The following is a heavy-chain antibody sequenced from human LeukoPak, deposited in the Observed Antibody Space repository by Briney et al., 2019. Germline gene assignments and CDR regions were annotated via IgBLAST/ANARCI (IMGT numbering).Heavy chain of an antibody. D-gene: IGHD1-14*01. CDR1: GYTFIDDY. CDR3: VRQVSDY. Sequence: ASVKVSCKASGYTFIDDYIHWVRQAPGHGLEWMGWINSNSGGTNYAQKFQGRVTMTRDTSISTAYMELSRLRSDDTAVYYCVRQVSDYWGQGTLVTVSS. CDR2: INSNSGGT. V-gene: IGHV1-2*02. J-gene: IGHJ4*02.